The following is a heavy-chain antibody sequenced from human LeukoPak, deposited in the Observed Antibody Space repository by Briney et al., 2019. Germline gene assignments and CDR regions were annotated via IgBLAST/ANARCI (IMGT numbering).Heavy chain of an antibody. D-gene: IGHD5-24*01. CDR3: ARYRPGDGYNFDY. V-gene: IGHV4-59*01. CDR1: GGSISSYY. J-gene: IGHJ4*02. Sequence: PSETLSLTCTVSGGSISSYYWSWIRQPPGKGLEWIGYIYYSGSTNYNPSLKSRVTISVDTSKNQFSLKLSSVTAAGTAVYYCARYRPGDGYNFDYWGQGTLVTVSS. CDR2: IYYSGST.